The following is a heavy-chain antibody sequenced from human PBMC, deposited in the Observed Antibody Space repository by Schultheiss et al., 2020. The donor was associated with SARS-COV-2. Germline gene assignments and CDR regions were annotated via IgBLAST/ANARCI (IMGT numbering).Heavy chain of an antibody. D-gene: IGHD7-27*01. Sequence: SGPTLVQPTQTLSLTCTFSGFSLSTSGMRVSWIRQPPGKALEWLARIDWDDDKFYSTSLKTRLTIYKDISKNQVVLTMTNMEPVDTATYYCALRRWGYWYFDLWGHGTLVTVSS. CDR1: GFSLSTSGMR. CDR2: IDWDDDK. J-gene: IGHJ2*01. CDR3: ALRRWGYWYFDL. V-gene: IGHV2-70*04.